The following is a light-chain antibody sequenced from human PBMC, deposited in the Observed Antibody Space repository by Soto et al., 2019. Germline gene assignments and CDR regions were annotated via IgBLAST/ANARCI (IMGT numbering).Light chain of an antibody. CDR1: QGISNY. J-gene: IGKJ4*01. V-gene: IGKV1-9*01. CDR3: QYLNSFPLT. CDR2: IAS. Sequence: QLSQTPSSLSASVGDSVTITCXASQGISNYLAWYQQKPGKAPKLLIYIASTLQGGVPSRFSGSGSGTDFSLTISSLQPEDVATYYCQYLNSFPLTFGGGTKVDIK.